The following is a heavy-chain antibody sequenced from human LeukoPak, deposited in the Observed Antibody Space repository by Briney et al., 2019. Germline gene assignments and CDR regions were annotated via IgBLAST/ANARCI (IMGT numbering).Heavy chain of an antibody. V-gene: IGHV3-66*02. Sequence: GGSLRLSCAASGFTVSSNYMSWVRQAPGKGLQWVLVIYSGGGTCYADSVKGRFTISRDNSKNTLYLQMNNVRPEDAAMYCCARDPTYYYFDYWGQGTLVTVSS. D-gene: IGHD1-26*01. CDR2: IYSGGGT. CDR3: ARDPTYYYFDY. J-gene: IGHJ4*02. CDR1: GFTVSSNY.